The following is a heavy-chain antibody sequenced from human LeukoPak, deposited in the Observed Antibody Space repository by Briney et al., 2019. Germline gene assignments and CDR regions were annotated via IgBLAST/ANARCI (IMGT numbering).Heavy chain of an antibody. J-gene: IGHJ4*02. V-gene: IGHV1-46*01. CDR2: INPSGGST. Sequence: ASVKVSCKASGYTFTSYYMHWVRQAPGQGLEWMGIINPSGGSTSYAQKFQGRVTMTRDMSTSTVYMELSSLRSEDTAVYYCARERTEEWELLALDYWGQGTLVTVSS. CDR1: GYTFTSYY. CDR3: ARERTEEWELLALDY. D-gene: IGHD1-26*01.